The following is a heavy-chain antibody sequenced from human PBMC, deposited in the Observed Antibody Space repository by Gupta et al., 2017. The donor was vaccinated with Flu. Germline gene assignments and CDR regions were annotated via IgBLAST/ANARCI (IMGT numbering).Heavy chain of an antibody. CDR3: ARQRGGDLGDSRGDFDY. Sequence: IDNRSYYWGWRRQPPGKGLEWIGSIFYTGSTYHNPSLKSRISASVDTSKSQFSLKLSSVTAADTAVYYCARQRGGDLGDSRGDFDYWGPGTLVTVSS. J-gene: IGHJ4*02. CDR1: IDNRSYY. V-gene: IGHV4-39*01. CDR2: IFYTGST. D-gene: IGHD4-17*01.